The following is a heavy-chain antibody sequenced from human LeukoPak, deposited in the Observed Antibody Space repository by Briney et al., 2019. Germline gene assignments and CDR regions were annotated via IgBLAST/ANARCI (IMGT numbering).Heavy chain of an antibody. J-gene: IGHJ4*02. CDR3: ARASGGDGYKFGDY. CDR1: GYTFTSYG. V-gene: IGHV1-18*01. CDR2: ISAYNGNT. Sequence: ASVKLSCKASGYTFTSYGISWVRQAPGQGLEGRGGISAYNGNTKYAQKLQGRVTMTTDTSTSTAYMEMRRLRSDDTAVYYCARASGGDGYKFGDYWGQGTLVTVS. D-gene: IGHD5-24*01.